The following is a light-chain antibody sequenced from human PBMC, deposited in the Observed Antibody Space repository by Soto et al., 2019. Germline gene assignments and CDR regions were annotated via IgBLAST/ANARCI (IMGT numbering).Light chain of an antibody. CDR3: QQYDDLPIT. J-gene: IGKJ5*01. V-gene: IGKV1-33*01. CDR1: QNISDY. Sequence: DIQMTQSPSSLSTSVGDRVTITCLASQNISDYLNWYQQKQGKAPKLLISAVSNLETGVSSRFSGSGSGTDFTFTISSLQPEDVATYYCQQYDDLPITFGQGTRLEIK. CDR2: AVS.